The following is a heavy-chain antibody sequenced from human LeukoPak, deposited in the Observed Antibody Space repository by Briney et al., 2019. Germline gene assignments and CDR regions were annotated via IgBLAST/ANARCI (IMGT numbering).Heavy chain of an antibody. J-gene: IGHJ6*03. CDR1: GGSFSGNY. V-gene: IGHV4-34*01. CDR2: INHSGST. Sequence: SETLSLTCAVYGGSFSGNYWSWIRQSPGKGLEWIGDINHSGSTNYNPSLKSRVTISVDTSKNQFSLKLSSVTAADTAVYYCARGRPAGIPAAIPQYYYYYYMDVWGKGTTVTVSS. D-gene: IGHD2-2*02. CDR3: ARGRPAGIPAAIPQYYYYYYMDV.